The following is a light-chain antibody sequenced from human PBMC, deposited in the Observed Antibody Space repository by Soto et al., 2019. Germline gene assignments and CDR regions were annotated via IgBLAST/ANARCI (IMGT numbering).Light chain of an antibody. CDR3: AVWDDSLNGPV. CDR1: SSNIGNNA. CDR2: YDD. V-gene: IGLV1-36*01. Sequence: QSVLTQPPSVSEAPRQRVTISCSGSSSNIGNNAVNWYQQLPGKAPKLLIYYDDLLPSGVSDRFSGSKSGTSASLAISGLQSEYEADYYCAVWDDSLNGPVFGGGTKVTVL. J-gene: IGLJ2*01.